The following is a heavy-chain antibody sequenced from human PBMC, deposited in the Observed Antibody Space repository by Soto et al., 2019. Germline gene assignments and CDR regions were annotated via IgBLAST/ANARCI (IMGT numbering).Heavy chain of an antibody. CDR2: ILNDGSRQ. Sequence: QVQLVESGGGVVQPGRSLRLSCEASGFTFSHYGMHWVRQAPGKGLEWVAVILNDGSRQHYADSVKGRLTISRDNSKNTLYLDMNSLRVEYTAVYYCARDDDYGDNGLDYWGQGTVVTVSS. D-gene: IGHD4-17*01. J-gene: IGHJ4*02. V-gene: IGHV3-33*01. CDR3: ARDDDYGDNGLDY. CDR1: GFTFSHYG.